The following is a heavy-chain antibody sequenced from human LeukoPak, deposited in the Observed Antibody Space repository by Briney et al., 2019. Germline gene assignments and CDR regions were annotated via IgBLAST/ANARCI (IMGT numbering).Heavy chain of an antibody. Sequence: PGGSLRLSCAASGFTFSSYAMHWVRQAPGKGLEWVAVISYDGSNKHYADSVKGRFTISRDNAKNSLYLQMNSLRAEDTAVYYCARDPGDYYDSSGYGGYYFDYWGQGTLVTVSS. CDR2: ISYDGSNK. V-gene: IGHV3-30-3*01. J-gene: IGHJ4*02. D-gene: IGHD3-22*01. CDR1: GFTFSSYA. CDR3: ARDPGDYYDSSGYGGYYFDY.